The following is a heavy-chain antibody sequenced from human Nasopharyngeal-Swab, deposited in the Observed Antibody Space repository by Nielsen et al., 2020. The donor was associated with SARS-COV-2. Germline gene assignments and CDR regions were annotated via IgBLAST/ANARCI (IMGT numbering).Heavy chain of an antibody. V-gene: IGHV1-46*01. D-gene: IGHD6-19*01. J-gene: IGHJ4*02. CDR3: ARSAEYTSGLDY. Sequence: ASVKVSCKASGYTFTSYYVHWVRQAPGHGLEWMGIINPSGGSTTYAQEFQDRVTVTRDKSTGTVYMDLSSLRSEDTAVYFCARSAEYTSGLDYWGQGTLVTVSS. CDR1: GYTFTSYY. CDR2: INPSGGST.